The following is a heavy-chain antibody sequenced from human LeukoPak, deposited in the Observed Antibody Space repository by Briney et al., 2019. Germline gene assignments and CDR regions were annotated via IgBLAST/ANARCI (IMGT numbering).Heavy chain of an antibody. D-gene: IGHD3-9*01. V-gene: IGHV3-23*01. CDR3: AKGATYYDILTGQRSDY. J-gene: IGHJ4*02. CDR1: GFIFRTYT. CDR2: ISGSGSST. Sequence: PGGSLRLSCAASGFIFRTYTMNWVRQAPGKGLEWVSAISGSGSSTYYAESVKGRFTISRDNSKNTLYLQMNSLRAEDTAVYYCAKGATYYDILTGQRSDYWGQGTLVTVSS.